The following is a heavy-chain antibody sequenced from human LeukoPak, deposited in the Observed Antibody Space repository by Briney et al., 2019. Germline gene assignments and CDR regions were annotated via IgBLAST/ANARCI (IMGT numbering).Heavy chain of an antibody. J-gene: IGHJ4*02. V-gene: IGHV3-30*02. CDR3: AKEKGQWESPDY. CDR2: IPYDGSNT. Sequence: GGSLRLSSTASGFTFSSYGMHWVRQAPGKGLEWVAFIPYDGSNTFYADSVKGRFTISRDNSKNTLSLQMDSLTSEDTALYYCAKEKGQWESPDYWGQGTLVTVSS. CDR1: GFTFSSYG. D-gene: IGHD1-26*01.